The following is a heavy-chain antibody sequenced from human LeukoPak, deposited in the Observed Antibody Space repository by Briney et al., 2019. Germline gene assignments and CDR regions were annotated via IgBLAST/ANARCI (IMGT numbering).Heavy chain of an antibody. CDR2: ISAYNGNT. CDR1: GGTFSSYA. Sequence: GASVKVSCKASGGTFSSYAISWVRQAPGQGLEWMGWISAYNGNTNYAQKLQGGVTMTTDTSTSTAYMELRSLRSDDTAVYYCARDYGGNPLLYNWFDPWGQGTLVTVSS. CDR3: ARDYGGNPLLYNWFDP. D-gene: IGHD4-23*01. J-gene: IGHJ5*02. V-gene: IGHV1-18*01.